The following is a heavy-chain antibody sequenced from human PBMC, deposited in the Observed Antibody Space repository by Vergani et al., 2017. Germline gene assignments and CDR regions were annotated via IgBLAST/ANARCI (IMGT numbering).Heavy chain of an antibody. Sequence: QVQLVESGGGLVKPGGSLRLSCAASGFTFSDYYMSWIRQAPGKGLEWVSYISSSSSYTNYADSVKSRFTISRDNAKNSLYLQMNSLRAEDTAVYYCAREGYSYGYGAFDIWGQGTMVTVSS. CDR3: AREGYSYGYGAFDI. D-gene: IGHD5-18*01. V-gene: IGHV3-11*06. CDR2: ISSSSSYT. J-gene: IGHJ3*02. CDR1: GFTFSDYY.